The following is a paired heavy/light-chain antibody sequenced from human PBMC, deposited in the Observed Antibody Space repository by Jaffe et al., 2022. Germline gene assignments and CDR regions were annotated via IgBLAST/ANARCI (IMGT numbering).Heavy chain of an antibody. CDR1: GGSFSGYY. CDR2: INHSGST. Sequence: QVQLQQWGAGLLKPSETLSLTCAVYGGSFSGYYWSWIRQPPGKGLEWIGEINHSGSTNYNPSLKSRVTISVDTSKNQFSLKLSSVTAADTAVYYCARGYVYIWGSYRYTGKPVAFDIWGQGTMVTVSS. CDR3: ARGYVYIWGSYRYTGKPVAFDI. V-gene: IGHV4-34*01. J-gene: IGHJ3*02. D-gene: IGHD3-16*02.
Light chain of an antibody. Sequence: QSALTQPASVSGSPGQSITISCTGTSSDVGSYNLVSWYQQHPGKAPKLMIYEGSKRPSGVSNRFSGSKSGNTASLTISGLQAEDEADYYCCSYAGSSTLVVFGGGTKLTVL. V-gene: IGLV2-23*01. CDR3: CSYAGSSTLVV. J-gene: IGLJ2*01. CDR2: EGS. CDR1: SSDVGSYNL.